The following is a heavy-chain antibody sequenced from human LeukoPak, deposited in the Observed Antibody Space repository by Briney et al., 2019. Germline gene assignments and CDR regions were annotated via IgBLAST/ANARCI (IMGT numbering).Heavy chain of an antibody. CDR1: GFSFSSYG. CDR2: IRSDGRNI. V-gene: IGHV3-30*02. D-gene: IGHD6-19*01. J-gene: IGHJ4*02. Sequence: GGSLRLSCAGPGFSFSSYGMHWVRQAPGKGLEWMAFIRSDGRNIYYADSVKGRFTISRDNSKNTLYLQMNSLRAEDTAVYYCAKDLNMYIAVAGIVLEKSGFVDYWGQGTLVTVSS. CDR3: AKDLNMYIAVAGIVLEKSGFVDY.